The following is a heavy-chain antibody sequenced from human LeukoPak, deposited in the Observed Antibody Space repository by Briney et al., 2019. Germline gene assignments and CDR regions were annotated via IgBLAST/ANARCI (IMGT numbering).Heavy chain of an antibody. CDR1: GGSISSGDYY. CDR2: ISGSGGST. CDR3: AKHHGYSYGPSYGMDV. V-gene: IGHV3-23*01. D-gene: IGHD5-18*01. J-gene: IGHJ6*02. Sequence: ETLSLTCTVSGGSISSGDYYWSWVRQAPGKGLEWVSAISGSGGSTYYADSVKGRFTISRDNSKNTLYLQMNSLRAEDTAVYYCAKHHGYSYGPSYGMDVWGQGTTVTVSS.